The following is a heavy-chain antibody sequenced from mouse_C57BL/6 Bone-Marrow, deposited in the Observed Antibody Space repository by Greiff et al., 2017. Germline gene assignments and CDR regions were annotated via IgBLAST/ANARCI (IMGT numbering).Heavy chain of an antibody. Sequence: QVQLKESGAELVKPGASVKISCKASGYAFSSYWMNWVKQRPGKGLEWIGQIYPGDGDTNYNGKFKGKATLTADKSSSTAYMQLSSLTSEDSAVYFCARLGTTGGFAYWGQGTLVTVSA. CDR2: IYPGDGDT. CDR3: ARLGTTGGFAY. V-gene: IGHV1-80*01. J-gene: IGHJ3*01. CDR1: GYAFSSYW. D-gene: IGHD1-1*01.